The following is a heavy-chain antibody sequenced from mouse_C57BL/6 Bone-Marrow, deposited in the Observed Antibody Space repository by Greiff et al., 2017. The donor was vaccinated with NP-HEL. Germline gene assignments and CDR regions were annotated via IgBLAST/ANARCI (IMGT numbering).Heavy chain of an antibody. Sequence: EVQLQQSGPELVKPGASVKMSCKASGYTFTDYNMHWVKQSHGKSLEWIGYINPNNGGTSYNQKFKGKTTLTVNKSSSTAYMELRSLTSEDSAVYYCAYDYDNAWFAYWGQGTLVTVSA. J-gene: IGHJ3*01. D-gene: IGHD2-4*01. CDR3: AYDYDNAWFAY. CDR2: INPNNGGT. V-gene: IGHV1-22*01. CDR1: GYTFTDYN.